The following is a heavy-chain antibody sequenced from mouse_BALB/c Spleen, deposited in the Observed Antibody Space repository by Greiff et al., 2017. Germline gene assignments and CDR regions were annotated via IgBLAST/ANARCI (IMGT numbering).Heavy chain of an antibody. CDR3: ARAHYPPYAMDY. J-gene: IGHJ4*01. Sequence: VQRVESGPGLVAPSQSLSITCTVSGFSLTSYGVHWVRQPPGKGLEWLGVIWAGGSTNYNSALMSRLSISKDNSKSQVFLKMNSLQTDDTAMYYCARAHYPPYAMDYWGQGTSVTVSS. V-gene: IGHV2-9*02. D-gene: IGHD1-2*01. CDR2: IWAGGST. CDR1: GFSLTSYG.